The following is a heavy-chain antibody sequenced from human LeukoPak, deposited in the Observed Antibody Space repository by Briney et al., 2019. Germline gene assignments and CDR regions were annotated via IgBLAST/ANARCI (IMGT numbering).Heavy chain of an antibody. D-gene: IGHD3-16*02. CDR3: ARLDDDYVWGSYRRSYSYYYMDV. J-gene: IGHJ6*03. CDR2: ISAYNGGT. V-gene: IGHV1-18*01. CDR1: GYTFTSYG. Sequence: ASVKVSCKASGYTFTSYGISWVRQAPGQGLEWMGWISAYNGGTNYAQKLQGRATMTTDTSTSTAHMELRSLRSDDTAVHYCARLDDDYVWGSYRRSYSYYYMDVWGKGTTVTVSS.